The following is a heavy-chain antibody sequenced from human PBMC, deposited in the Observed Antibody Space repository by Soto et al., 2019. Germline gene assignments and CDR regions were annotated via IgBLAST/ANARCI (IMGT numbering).Heavy chain of an antibody. CDR2: FDPEDGET. Sequence: GASVKVSCKVSGYTLTELSMHWVRQAPGKGLEWMGGFDPEDGETIYAQKFQGRVTMTEDTSTDTAYMELSSLRSEDTAVYYCATGRAIGIAVAGTWGYFQHWGQGTLVTVSS. V-gene: IGHV1-24*01. D-gene: IGHD6-19*01. CDR1: GYTLTELS. CDR3: ATGRAIGIAVAGTWGYFQH. J-gene: IGHJ1*01.